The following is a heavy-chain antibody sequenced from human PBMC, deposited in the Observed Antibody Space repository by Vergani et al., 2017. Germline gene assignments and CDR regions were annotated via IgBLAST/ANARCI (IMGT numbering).Heavy chain of an antibody. CDR2: IHYSENT. CDR3: ASVTHRGQRADR. Sequence: QVQLQESGPGLVKSSETLSLTCSVSFDSIRNLYCNWIRQPPGKGLEWIGSIHYSENTNYNPSLKTRVTISEDTSKNQFSLTLTSVTAADTAVYYCASVTHRGQRADRWGQGILVTVTS. CDR1: FDSIRNLY. J-gene: IGHJ5*02. V-gene: IGHV4-59*11. D-gene: IGHD2-15*01.